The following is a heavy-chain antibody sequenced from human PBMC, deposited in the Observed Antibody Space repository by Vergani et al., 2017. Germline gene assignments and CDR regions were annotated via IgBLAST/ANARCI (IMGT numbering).Heavy chain of an antibody. CDR3: ARAAAAALDY. CDR1: GGSISSGSYY. V-gene: IGHV4-61*02. J-gene: IGHJ4*02. CDR2: ISTSGST. D-gene: IGHD6-13*01. Sequence: QVQLQESGPGLVKPSQTLSLTCTVSGGSISSGSYYWSWIRQPAGKGLEWIGRISTSGSTNYNPSLKSLVTISLDTSKNQFSLKLNSLTAADTAVYYCARAAAAALDYWGQGTLVTVSS.